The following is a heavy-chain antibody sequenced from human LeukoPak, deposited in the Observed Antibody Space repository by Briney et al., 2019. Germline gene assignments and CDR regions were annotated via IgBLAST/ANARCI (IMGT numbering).Heavy chain of an antibody. D-gene: IGHD2-2*01. J-gene: IGHJ4*02. CDR3: AKGYCSSTNCKESFFDY. CDR1: GFTFSSYA. Sequence: PGGSLRLSCAASGFTFSSYAMNWVRQAPGKGLEWVSTISASGGSTYYFVKGRFTISRDNSKNTLYLQMNSLRAKDTAVYYCAKGYCSSTNCKESFFDYWGQGTLVTVSS. V-gene: IGHV3-23*01. CDR2: ISASGGST.